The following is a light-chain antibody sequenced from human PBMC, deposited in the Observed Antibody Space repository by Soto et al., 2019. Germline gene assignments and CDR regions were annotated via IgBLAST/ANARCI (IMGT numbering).Light chain of an antibody. J-gene: IGKJ4*01. V-gene: IGKV1-39*02. Sequence: IQMTQSPSTLSASVGGRVTISCRASQSISSYLNWYQQKPGKAPKLLIYAASSLQSGVPSRFSGSGSGTDFTLTITSLQSEDFAVYYCQEYNNWRPITFGGGTKVDIK. CDR1: QSISSY. CDR3: QEYNNWRPIT. CDR2: AAS.